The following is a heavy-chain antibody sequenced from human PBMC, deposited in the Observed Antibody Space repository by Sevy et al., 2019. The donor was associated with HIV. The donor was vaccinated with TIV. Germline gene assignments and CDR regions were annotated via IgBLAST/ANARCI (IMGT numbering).Heavy chain of an antibody. Sequence: GGSLRLSCAASGFTFSSYAMSWVRQAPGKGLEWISAISGSGGSTYYADSVKGRFTISRDNSKNTLYLQMNSLRAEDTAVYYCANSMVRGVKDDYWGQGTLVTVSS. CDR1: GFTFSSYA. V-gene: IGHV3-23*01. CDR2: ISGSGGST. CDR3: ANSMVRGVKDDY. D-gene: IGHD3-10*01. J-gene: IGHJ4*02.